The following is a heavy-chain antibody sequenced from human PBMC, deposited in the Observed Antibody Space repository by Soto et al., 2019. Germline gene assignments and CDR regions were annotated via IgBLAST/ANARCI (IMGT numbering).Heavy chain of an antibody. D-gene: IGHD6-6*01. CDR2: IRSKAYGGTT. J-gene: IGHJ4*02. CDR3: TRDLRGLFSSSPDSTLNW. CDR1: GFTFGDYA. V-gene: IGHV3-49*04. Sequence: QAGGSLRLSCTASGFTFGDYAMSWVRQAPGKGLEWVGFIRSKAYGGTTEYAASVKGRFTISRDDSKSIAYLQMNSLKTEDTAVYYCTRDLRGLFSSSPDSTLNWWGQGTQVTVSS.